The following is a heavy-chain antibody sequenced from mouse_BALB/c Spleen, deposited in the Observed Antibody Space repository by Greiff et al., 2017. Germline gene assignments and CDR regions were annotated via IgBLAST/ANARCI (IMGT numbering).Heavy chain of an antibody. CDR2: IYPGNSDT. V-gene: IGHV1-5*01. D-gene: IGHD1-1*01. CDR3: ARDTVAGDEAMDY. CDR1: GYTFTSYW. J-gene: IGHJ4*01. Sequence: EVQLQESGTVLVRPGASVKMSCKASGYTFTSYWMHWVKQRPGQGLEWIGAIYPGNSDTSYNQKFKGKAKLTAVTSTSTAYMGLSSLTNEDSAVYYCARDTVAGDEAMDYWGQGTSVTVSS.